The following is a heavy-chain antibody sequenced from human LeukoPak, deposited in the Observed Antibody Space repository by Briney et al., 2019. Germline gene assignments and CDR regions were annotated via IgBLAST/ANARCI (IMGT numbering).Heavy chain of an antibody. CDR1: GYTFISYD. J-gene: IGHJ4*02. Sequence: ASVKVSCKASGYTFISYDINWARQATGQGLEWMGWVNPRSGNTGQAQKFQGRVTMTRDTSMTTAYMELSSLSSEDTAVYYCARGAVSTVGDFWGQGSLVTVSS. CDR2: VNPRSGNT. CDR3: ARGAVSTVGDF. D-gene: IGHD4-23*01. V-gene: IGHV1-8*01.